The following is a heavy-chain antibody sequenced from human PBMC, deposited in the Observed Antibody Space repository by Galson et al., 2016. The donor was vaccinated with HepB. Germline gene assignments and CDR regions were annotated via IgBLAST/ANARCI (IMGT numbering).Heavy chain of an antibody. V-gene: IGHV3-9*01. D-gene: IGHD1-14*01. J-gene: IGHJ4*02. Sequence: SLRLSCAASGFTFENYAMHWVRQAPGQGLEWVSGITLNIGNLTYADSLKGRFTISRDNSKNSLYLHMNSLRPEDTAFYYCTKDGCPSVGARGEPRHFWGQGTMVTVSS. CDR2: ITLNIGNL. CDR1: GFTFENYA. CDR3: TKDGCPSVGARGEPRHF.